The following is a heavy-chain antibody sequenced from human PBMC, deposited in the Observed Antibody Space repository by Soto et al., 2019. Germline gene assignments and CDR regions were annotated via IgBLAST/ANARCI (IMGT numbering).Heavy chain of an antibody. J-gene: IGHJ5*02. CDR3: ARGRGGQLVPDWFDP. V-gene: IGHV1-2*04. D-gene: IGHD6-6*01. CDR1: GYTFTGYY. Sequence: ASVKVSCKASGYTFTGYYMHWVRQAPGQGLEWMGWINPNSGGTNYAQKFQGWVTMTRDTSISTAYMELSRLRSDDTAVYYCARGRGGQLVPDWFDPWGQGTLVTVSS. CDR2: INPNSGGT.